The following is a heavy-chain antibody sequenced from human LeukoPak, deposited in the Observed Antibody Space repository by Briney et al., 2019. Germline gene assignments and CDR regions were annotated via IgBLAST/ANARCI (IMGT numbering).Heavy chain of an antibody. D-gene: IGHD2-2*01. CDR1: GGTFSSYA. CDR3: ARGNLGYCSSTSCYPAVDY. V-gene: IGHV1-69*05. CDR2: IIPIFGTA. Sequence: SVKVSCKASGGTFSSYAISWVRQAPGQGLEWMGGIIPIFGTANYAQKFQGRVTITTDESTSTAYMELSSLRSEDTAVYYCARGNLGYCSSTSCYPAVDYWGQGTLVTVSS. J-gene: IGHJ4*02.